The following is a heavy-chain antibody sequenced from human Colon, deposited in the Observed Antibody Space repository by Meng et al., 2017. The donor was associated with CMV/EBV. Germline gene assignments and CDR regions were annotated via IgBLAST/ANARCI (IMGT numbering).Heavy chain of an antibody. D-gene: IGHD3-10*01. CDR2: ISENARTT. V-gene: IGHV3-48*03. Sequence: GESLKISCAVSGFNFITYEMNWIRQAPGKGLEWVAYISENARTTYYAESVKGRFTISRDNAKNSLYLQMNSLRAEDTALYYCARALSGDGMDVWGQGTTVTVSS. CDR3: ARALSGDGMDV. CDR1: GFNFITYE. J-gene: IGHJ6*02.